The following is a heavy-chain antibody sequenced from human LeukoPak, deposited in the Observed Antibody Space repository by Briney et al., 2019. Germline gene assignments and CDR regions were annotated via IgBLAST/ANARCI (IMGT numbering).Heavy chain of an antibody. V-gene: IGHV1-3*01. D-gene: IGHD3-10*01. CDR2: INAGNGNT. Sequence: ASLKVSCKASGYTFTSYAMHWVRQAPGQRLEWMGWINAGNGNTKYSQKFQGRVTIARDTSASTAYMELSSLRSEDTAVYYCARMRGRLAFDYWGQGTPVTVSS. J-gene: IGHJ4*02. CDR3: ARMRGRLAFDY. CDR1: GYTFTSYA.